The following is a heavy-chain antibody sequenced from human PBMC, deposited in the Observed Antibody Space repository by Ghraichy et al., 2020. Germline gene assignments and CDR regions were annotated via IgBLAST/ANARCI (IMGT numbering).Heavy chain of an antibody. J-gene: IGHJ4*02. CDR3: AKEGTYVRVVVTATRYFDY. V-gene: IGHV3-23*01. CDR2: ISGSGSST. Sequence: GESLNISCAASGFTFSGYAMSWVRQAPGKGLEWVSGISGSGSSTYYIDSVKGRFTISRDNSKNTLYLQMNSLRAEDTAVYYCAKEGTYVRVVVTATRYFDYWGQGTLVTVSS. CDR1: GFTFSGYA. D-gene: IGHD2-15*01.